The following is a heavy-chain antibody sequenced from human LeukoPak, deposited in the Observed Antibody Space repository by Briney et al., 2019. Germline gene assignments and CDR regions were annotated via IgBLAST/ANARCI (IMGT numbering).Heavy chain of an antibody. J-gene: IGHJ4*02. CDR1: GFTVRSNS. Sequence: GGSLRLSCTVSGFTVRSNSMSWVRQAPGKGLEWVSFIYSDNTRYSDSVKGRFTISRDNSKNTLYLQMNSLRAEDTAVYYCARRAGAYSHPYDYWGQGTLVTVSS. V-gene: IGHV3-53*01. D-gene: IGHD4/OR15-4a*01. CDR2: IYSDNT. CDR3: ARRAGAYSHPYDY.